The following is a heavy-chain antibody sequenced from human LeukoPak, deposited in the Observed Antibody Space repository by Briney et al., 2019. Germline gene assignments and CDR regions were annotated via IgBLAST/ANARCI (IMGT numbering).Heavy chain of an antibody. D-gene: IGHD3-22*01. Sequence: PSETLSLTCTVSGGSISSSGYYWGWIRQPPGKGLEWIGYIYYSGSTNYNPSLKSRVTISVDTSKNQFSLKLSSVTAADTAVYYCARAYYYDSSGYFGYWGQGTLVTVSS. CDR1: GGSISSSGYY. J-gene: IGHJ4*02. V-gene: IGHV4-61*08. CDR3: ARAYYYDSSGYFGY. CDR2: IYYSGST.